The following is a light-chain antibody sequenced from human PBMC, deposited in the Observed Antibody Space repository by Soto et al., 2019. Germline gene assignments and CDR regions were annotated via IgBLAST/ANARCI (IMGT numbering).Light chain of an antibody. J-gene: IGKJ4*01. V-gene: IGKV1-9*01. CDR2: AAS. CDR1: QGICSH. Sequence: DIQLTQSPSLLSASVGDRVTITCRASQGICSHLAWYQQKSGKAPKLLMYAASTLQSGVPSRFSGSGSGTEFTLTISSLQPEDFATYYCQQLNSYPLTFGGGTKVEIK. CDR3: QQLNSYPLT.